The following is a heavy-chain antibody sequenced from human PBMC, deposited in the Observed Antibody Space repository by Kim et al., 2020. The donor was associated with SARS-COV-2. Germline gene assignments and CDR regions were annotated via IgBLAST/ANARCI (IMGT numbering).Heavy chain of an antibody. CDR1: GYNFNDYY. D-gene: IGHD3-16*01. V-gene: IGHV1-46*02. J-gene: IGHJ4*02. Sequence: ASVKVSCRTSGYNFNDYYLQWVRQAPGQGLEWVGIMNPSVGSSVYAQNFEGRVTMTRDMSTRTVSLKVTNLTPEDTAVYYCGRGWGEGVEGKPLGYWGQG. CDR2: MNPSVGSS. CDR3: GRGWGEGVEGKPLGY.